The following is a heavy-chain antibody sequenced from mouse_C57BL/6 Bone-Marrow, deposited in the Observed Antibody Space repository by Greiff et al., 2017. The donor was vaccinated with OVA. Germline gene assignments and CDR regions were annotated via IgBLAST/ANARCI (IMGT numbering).Heavy chain of an antibody. Sequence: VQLQQSGAELMKPGASVKLSCKATGYTFTGYWIEWVKQRPGHGLEWIGEILPGSGSTNYNEKFKGKATFTADKSSNTAYMQLSSLTTEDSAIYNCARGAYDYGSGGYWGQGTTLTVSS. V-gene: IGHV1-9*01. CDR3: ARGAYDYGSGGY. D-gene: IGHD1-1*01. J-gene: IGHJ2*01. CDR1: GYTFTGYW. CDR2: ILPGSGST.